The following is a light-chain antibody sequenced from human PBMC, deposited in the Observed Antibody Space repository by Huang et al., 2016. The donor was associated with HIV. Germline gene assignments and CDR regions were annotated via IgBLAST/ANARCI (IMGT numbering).Light chain of an antibody. CDR1: QGISSA. Sequence: IQLTQSPSSLSASVGDRVTITCRASQGISSALAWYQQKPGKAPKLLIYDASSLESGVPSRFSGSGSGTDFTLTISSLQPEDFATYYCQQFNNYLTFGQGTRLEIK. V-gene: IGKV1D-13*01. CDR2: DAS. J-gene: IGKJ5*01. CDR3: QQFNNYLT.